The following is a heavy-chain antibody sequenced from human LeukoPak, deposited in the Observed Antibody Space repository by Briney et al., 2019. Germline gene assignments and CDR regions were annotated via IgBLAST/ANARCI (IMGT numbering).Heavy chain of an antibody. D-gene: IGHD2-2*01. V-gene: IGHV3-23*01. Sequence: TYYADSVKGRFTISRDNSKNTLYLQMNSLRAEDTAVYYCAKGISPIVVAPAAGRGWFDPWGQGTLVTVSS. CDR2: T. J-gene: IGHJ5*02. CDR3: AKGISPIVVAPAAGRGWFDP.